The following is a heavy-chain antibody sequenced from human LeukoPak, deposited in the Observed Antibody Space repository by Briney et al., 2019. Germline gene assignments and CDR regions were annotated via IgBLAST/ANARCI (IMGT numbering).Heavy chain of an antibody. D-gene: IGHD6-19*01. Sequence: GGSLRLSCAASGFSLSSYAMHWVRQAPGKGLEYVSAISSNGGSTYYANSVKGRFTISRDNSKNALYLQMGSLRAEDMAVYYCARYQYSSGWYQGDYWGQGTLVTVSS. CDR1: GFSLSSYA. J-gene: IGHJ4*02. CDR2: ISSNGGST. CDR3: ARYQYSSGWYQGDY. V-gene: IGHV3-64*01.